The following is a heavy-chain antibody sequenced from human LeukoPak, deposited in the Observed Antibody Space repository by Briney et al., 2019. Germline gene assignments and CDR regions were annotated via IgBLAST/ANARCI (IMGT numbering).Heavy chain of an antibody. CDR1: GGTFSSYA. CDR3: VGRTYYYDTSYYYYAPFDY. D-gene: IGHD3-22*01. V-gene: IGHV1-69*01. J-gene: IGHJ4*02. Sequence: RRASVKVACKASGGTFSSYAISWVRQAPGQGLEWMGGIIPVFGTANYVQKFQDRVTITADESTSTAYMELSSLRSEDTAVYYCVGRTYYYDTSYYYYAPFDYWGQGTLVTVSS. CDR2: IIPVFGTA.